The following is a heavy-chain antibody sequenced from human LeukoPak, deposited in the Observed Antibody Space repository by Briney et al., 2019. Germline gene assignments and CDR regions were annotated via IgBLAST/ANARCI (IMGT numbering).Heavy chain of an antibody. CDR2: IYYSGST. CDR1: GGSISSYY. CDR3: ARHPDYGGNFDY. V-gene: IGHV4-59*08. Sequence: KASETLSLTCTVSGGSISSYYWSWIRQPPGKGLEWIGYIYYSGSTNYNPSLKSRVTISVDTSKNQFSLKLSSVTAADTAVYYCARHPDYGGNFDYWGQGTLVTVSS. J-gene: IGHJ4*02. D-gene: IGHD4-23*01.